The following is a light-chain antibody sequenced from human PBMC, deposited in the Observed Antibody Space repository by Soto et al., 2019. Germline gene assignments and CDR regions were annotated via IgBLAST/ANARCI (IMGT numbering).Light chain of an antibody. CDR1: QDISNY. Sequence: DIPMTQSPSSLSASVGDRVTITCQASQDISNYLNWYQQKPGKAPKLLIYDASNLETGVPSRFSGSGSGTDFTFTISSLQPEDIATYYCQQYDNLPGFGQGTRLEMK. J-gene: IGKJ5*01. CDR3: QQYDNLPG. V-gene: IGKV1-33*01. CDR2: DAS.